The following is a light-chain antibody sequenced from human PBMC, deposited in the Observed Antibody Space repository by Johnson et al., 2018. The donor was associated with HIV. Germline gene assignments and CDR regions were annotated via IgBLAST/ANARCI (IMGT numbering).Light chain of an antibody. CDR2: DNN. J-gene: IGLJ1*01. CDR1: SSNIGNHY. V-gene: IGLV1-51*01. Sequence: QSVLTQPPSVSAAPGQKVTISCSGTSSNIGNHYVSWYQLLPGTAPKLLIYDNNKRPSGIPDRFSGSKSGTSATLGITGLQTGDEADYYCGTWDSSLSASYAFGSGTKVTVL. CDR3: GTWDSSLSASYA.